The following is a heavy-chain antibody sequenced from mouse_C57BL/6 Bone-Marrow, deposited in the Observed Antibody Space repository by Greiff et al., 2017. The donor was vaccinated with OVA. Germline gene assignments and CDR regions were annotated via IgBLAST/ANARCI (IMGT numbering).Heavy chain of an antibody. CDR1: GYTFTSYW. J-gene: IGHJ1*03. Sequence: VQLQQPGAELVMPGASVKLSCKASGYTFTSYWMHWVKQRPGQGLEWIGEIDPSDSYTNYNQKFKGKSTLTVDKSSSTAYMQLSSLTSEDSAVYYCARGELPYWYFDVWGTGTTVTVSS. CDR3: ARGELPYWYFDV. CDR2: IDPSDSYT. V-gene: IGHV1-69*01.